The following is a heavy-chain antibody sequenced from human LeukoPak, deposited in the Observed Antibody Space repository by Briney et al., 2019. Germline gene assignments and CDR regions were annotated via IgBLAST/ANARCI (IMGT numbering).Heavy chain of an antibody. D-gene: IGHD2-2*03. V-gene: IGHV3-23*01. CDR1: GFTFKTYA. J-gene: IGHJ4*02. CDR3: AKDSGYCSSSGCYFDF. Sequence: PGGSLRLSCAAFGFTFKTYAMTWVRQAPGKGLEWVSGISGSGESTYYADSVKGRFTISRDNSKNTLYLQMNSLRAEDTAVYYCAKDSGYCSSSGCYFDFWGQGTLVSVSS. CDR2: ISGSGEST.